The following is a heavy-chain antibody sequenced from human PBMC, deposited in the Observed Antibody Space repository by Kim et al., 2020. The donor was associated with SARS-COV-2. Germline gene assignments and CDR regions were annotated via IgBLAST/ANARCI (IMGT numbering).Heavy chain of an antibody. D-gene: IGHD4-17*01. J-gene: IGHJ4*02. V-gene: IGHV3-7*01. Sequence: GGSLRLSCVGSGFTFSGYWMSWVRQAPGKGLEWVANMKQDGSEKDYVDSVKGRFTISRDNAKKSLYLQMNSLRAEDTAVYYCARDRGWTTVRTTHFDLWGQGTLVTVSS. CDR3: ARDRGWTTVRTTHFDL. CDR2: MKQDGSEK. CDR1: GFTFSGYW.